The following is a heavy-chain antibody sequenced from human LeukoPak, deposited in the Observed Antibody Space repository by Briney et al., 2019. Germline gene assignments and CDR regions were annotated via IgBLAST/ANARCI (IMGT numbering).Heavy chain of an antibody. J-gene: IGHJ4*02. CDR1: GGTFSSYA. CDR2: IIPIFGTA. D-gene: IGHD3-22*01. Sequence: GASVKVSCKASGGTFSSYAISWVRQAPGQGLEWMGGIIPIFGTANYAQKFQGRVTITADKSTSTAYMELSSLRSEDTAVYYCARDGPPGTRDDSSGFNDYWGQGTLVTVSS. V-gene: IGHV1-69*06. CDR3: ARDGPPGTRDDSSGFNDY.